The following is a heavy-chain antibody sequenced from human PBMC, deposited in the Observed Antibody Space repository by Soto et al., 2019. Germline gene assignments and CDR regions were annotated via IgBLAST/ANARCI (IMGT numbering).Heavy chain of an antibody. CDR1: GFTFSDYY. CDR2: ISSSSSYT. D-gene: IGHD3-10*01. V-gene: IGHV3-11*05. Sequence: QVPLVESGGGLVKPGGSLRLSCAASGFTFSDYYMSWIRQAPGKGLEWVSYISSSSSYTNYADSVKGRFTISRDNAKNSRYLQLNSLRAEDPAVYYCARGDPPLWFGEGGQGTTVTVS. J-gene: IGHJ6*02. CDR3: ARGDPPLWFGE.